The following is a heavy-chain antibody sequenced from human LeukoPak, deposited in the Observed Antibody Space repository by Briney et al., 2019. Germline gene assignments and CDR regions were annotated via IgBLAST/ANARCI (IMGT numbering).Heavy chain of an antibody. CDR1: GYTFTGYY. V-gene: IGHV1-18*04. Sequence: RASVKVSCKASGYTFTGYYMHWVRQAPGQGLEWMGWISTYNGNTNYAQKLQGRVTMTTDTSTSTAYMELRSLRSDDTAVYYCARDSFTGTTGYWGQGTLVTVSS. CDR2: ISTYNGNT. D-gene: IGHD4-17*01. J-gene: IGHJ4*02. CDR3: ARDSFTGTTGY.